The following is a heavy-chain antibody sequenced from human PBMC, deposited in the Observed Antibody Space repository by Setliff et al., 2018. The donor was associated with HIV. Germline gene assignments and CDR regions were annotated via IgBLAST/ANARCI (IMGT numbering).Heavy chain of an antibody. J-gene: IGHJ6*03. D-gene: IGHD2-15*01. CDR1: GYTFPNYG. V-gene: IGHV1-18*01. CDR3: ARMGFCRGGSCLPASLYYYYMDV. Sequence: ASVKVSCKASGYTFPNYGISWVRQAPGQGLEWIGWISAYNGNTNYAQKLQDRVTMTTDTTSTTAYMELRSLRSDDKAVYFCARMGFCRGGSCLPASLYYYYMDVWGKGTTVTVSS. CDR2: ISAYNGNT.